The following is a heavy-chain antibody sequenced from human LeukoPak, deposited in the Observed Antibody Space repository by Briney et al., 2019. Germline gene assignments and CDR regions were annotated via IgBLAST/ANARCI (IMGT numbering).Heavy chain of an antibody. V-gene: IGHV3-64*01. CDR2: ISSSGIST. Sequence: GGSLILSCAASKFTFSSHVMHWVRQAPGKGLDHVSAISSSGISTYYANSVRGRFTISRGNSKNMLYLQMDSLRTEDMAVYYCARGGKDGFDIWGQGTMVTVSS. J-gene: IGHJ3*02. CDR1: KFTFSSHV. CDR3: ARGGKDGFDI. D-gene: IGHD1-26*01.